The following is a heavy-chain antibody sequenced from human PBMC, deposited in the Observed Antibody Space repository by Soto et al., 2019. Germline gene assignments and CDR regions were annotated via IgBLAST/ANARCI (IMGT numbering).Heavy chain of an antibody. CDR2: IGSNGADK. V-gene: IGHV3-23*01. CDR3: AADYLRHNAPSGYYYSYGMDV. J-gene: IGHJ6*02. Sequence: PGGSLRLSCAASGITFSTYAMSWVRRAPGKGLEWVSTIGSNGADKQYADFVKGRFTVSRDSSKSTLSLQMNSLRAEDTAVYYCAADYLRHNAPSGYYYSYGMDVWGQETTVTVSS. CDR1: GITFSTYA. D-gene: IGHD4-17*01.